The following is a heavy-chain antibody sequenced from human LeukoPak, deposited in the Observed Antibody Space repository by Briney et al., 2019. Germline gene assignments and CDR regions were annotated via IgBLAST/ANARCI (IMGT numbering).Heavy chain of an antibody. CDR1: GFTFSSYS. D-gene: IGHD3-9*01. CDR2: ISSSSSTI. Sequence: GGSLRLSCAASGFTFSSYSMNWVRQAPGKGLEWVSYISSSSSTIYYADSVKGRFTISRDNAKNSLYLQMNSLRAEDTAVFYCAREVYDILTGCADYWGQGTLVTVSS. V-gene: IGHV3-48*01. CDR3: AREVYDILTGCADY. J-gene: IGHJ4*02.